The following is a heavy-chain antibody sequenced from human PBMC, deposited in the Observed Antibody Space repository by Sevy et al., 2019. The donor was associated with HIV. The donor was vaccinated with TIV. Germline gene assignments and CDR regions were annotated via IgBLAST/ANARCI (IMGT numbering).Heavy chain of an antibody. CDR2: IYYSGST. D-gene: IGHD3-3*01. V-gene: IGHV4-59*08. Sequence: SETLSLTCTVSGGSISSYYWSWIRQPPGKGLEWFGYIYYSGSTNYNPSLKIRVTISVDTSKNQFSLKLSSVTAADTAVYYCARHNKHYDFWSDLNWFDPWGQGTLVTVSS. CDR3: ARHNKHYDFWSDLNWFDP. J-gene: IGHJ5*02. CDR1: GGSISSYY.